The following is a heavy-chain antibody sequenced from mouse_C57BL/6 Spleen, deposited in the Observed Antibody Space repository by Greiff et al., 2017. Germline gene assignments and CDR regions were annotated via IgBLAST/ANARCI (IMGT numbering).Heavy chain of an antibody. CDR3: ARATLGYYYAMDY. V-gene: IGHV5-4*03. Sequence: EVKLVESGGGLVKPGGSLKLSCAASGFTFSSYAMSWVRQTPEKRLEWVATISDGGSYTYYPDNVKGRFTISRDKAKNNLYLQMSHLKSEDTAMYYCARATLGYYYAMDYWGQGTSVTVSS. J-gene: IGHJ4*01. D-gene: IGHD3-3*01. CDR1: GFTFSSYA. CDR2: ISDGGSYT.